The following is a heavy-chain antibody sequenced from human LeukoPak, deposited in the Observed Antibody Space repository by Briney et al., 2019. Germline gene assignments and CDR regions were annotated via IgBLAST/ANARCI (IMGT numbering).Heavy chain of an antibody. CDR3: ARERRYSRWFDP. Sequence: GGSLRLSCAASGFTFSSYSMNWVRQAPGKGLEWVSYISSSSSYIYYADSVKGRFTISRDNAKNSLYLQMNSLRAEDTAVYYCARERRYSRWFDPWGQGTLVTVSS. CDR2: ISSSSSYI. CDR1: GFTFSSYS. V-gene: IGHV3-21*05. J-gene: IGHJ5*02. D-gene: IGHD1-1*01.